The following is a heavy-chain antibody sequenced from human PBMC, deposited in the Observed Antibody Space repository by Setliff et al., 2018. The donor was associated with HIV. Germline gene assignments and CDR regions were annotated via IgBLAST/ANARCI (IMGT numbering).Heavy chain of an antibody. CDR1: GGSFSGYY. J-gene: IGHJ3*02. D-gene: IGHD3-16*01. CDR2: IYHSGST. CDR3: ARPLTPSYSFWGDAFGI. Sequence: SETLSLTCAVYGGSFSGYYWSWIRQPPGKGLEWIGSIYHSGSTYYNPSLKSRVTISVDTSKNHFSLRLTSVTAADTAVYYCARPLTPSYSFWGDAFGIWGQGTMVTVSS. V-gene: IGHV4-34*01.